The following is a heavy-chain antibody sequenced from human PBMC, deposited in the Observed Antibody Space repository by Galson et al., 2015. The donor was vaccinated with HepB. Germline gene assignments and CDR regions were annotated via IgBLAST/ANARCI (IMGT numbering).Heavy chain of an antibody. D-gene: IGHD6-19*01. J-gene: IGHJ4*02. Sequence: SVKVSCKVSGYTLTELSMHWVRQAPGKGLEWMGGFDPEDGETIYAQKFQGRVTMTEDTSTDTACMELSSLRSEDTAVYYCATRPLPNPYSSGWYDYWGQGTLVTVSS. V-gene: IGHV1-24*01. CDR1: GYTLTELS. CDR3: ATRPLPNPYSSGWYDY. CDR2: FDPEDGET.